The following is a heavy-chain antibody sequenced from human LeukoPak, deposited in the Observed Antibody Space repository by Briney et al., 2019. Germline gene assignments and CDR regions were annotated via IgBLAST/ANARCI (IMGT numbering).Heavy chain of an antibody. CDR2: ISVHNGNT. D-gene: IGHD6-13*01. V-gene: IGHV1-18*04. CDR1: GYNFTTYG. CDR3: ARDRSIVAADHLDY. J-gene: IGHJ4*02. Sequence: ASVKVSCKASGYNFTTYGISWVRQAPGQGLEWMGWISVHNGNTKYAQKLQGRVTMTTDTSTTTAYMELRSLRSDDTAVYYCARDRSIVAADHLDYWGQGTLVTVSS.